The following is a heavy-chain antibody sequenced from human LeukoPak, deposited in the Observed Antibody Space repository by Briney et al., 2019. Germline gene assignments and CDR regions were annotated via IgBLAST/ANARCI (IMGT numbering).Heavy chain of an antibody. CDR2: ISGSGGST. J-gene: IGHJ5*02. CDR3: AKVGSGYYINWFDP. V-gene: IGHV3-23*01. CDR1: GFTFSNAW. Sequence: GGSLRLSCAASGFTFSNAWMNWVRQAPGKRLEWVSAISGSGGSTYYADSVKGRFTISRDNSKNTLYLQMNSLRAEDTAVYYCAKVGSGYYINWFDPWGQGTLVTVSS. D-gene: IGHD3-3*01.